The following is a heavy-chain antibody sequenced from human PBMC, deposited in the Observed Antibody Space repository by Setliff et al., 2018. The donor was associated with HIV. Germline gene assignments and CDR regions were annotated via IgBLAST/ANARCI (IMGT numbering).Heavy chain of an antibody. D-gene: IGHD5-18*01. Sequence: SVKVSCKASGGTFSSYAISWVRQAPGQGLEWMGGIIPILGIANYAQKLQGRVTITADKSTSTAYMELSSLRSEDTAVYYCARVGIQLWYPSYYYYYMDVWGKGTTVTVSS. CDR1: GGTFSSYA. J-gene: IGHJ6*03. CDR2: IIPILGIA. CDR3: ARVGIQLWYPSYYYYYMDV. V-gene: IGHV1-69*10.